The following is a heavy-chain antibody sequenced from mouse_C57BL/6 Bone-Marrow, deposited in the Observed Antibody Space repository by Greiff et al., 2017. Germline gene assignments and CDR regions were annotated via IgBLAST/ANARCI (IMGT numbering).Heavy chain of an antibody. CDR2: IYPGNSDT. J-gene: IGHJ1*03. CDR3: TRGDDSVYAPGWYFDV. CDR1: GYTFTSYW. Sequence: VQLQQSGTVLARPGASVKMSCKTSGYTFTSYWMHWVKQRPGQGLEWIGAIYPGNSDTSYNQKFKGKAKLTAVTSASTAYMELSSLTTEDSAVYYCTRGDDSVYAPGWYFDVWGTGTTVTVSS. V-gene: IGHV1-5*01. D-gene: IGHD1-1*01.